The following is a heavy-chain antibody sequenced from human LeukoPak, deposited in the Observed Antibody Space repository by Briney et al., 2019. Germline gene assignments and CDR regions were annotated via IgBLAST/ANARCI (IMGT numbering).Heavy chain of an antibody. J-gene: IGHJ4*02. Sequence: PGRSLRLSCAGSELSFTRSWMNWVRQAPGKGLEWVANIKEDGSARYYVDSVKGRFTISRDNAKNSLYLEMSSLRAEDTAVYYCGGGGYWGQGILVTVSS. CDR3: GGGGY. CDR2: IKEDGSAR. V-gene: IGHV3-7*05. CDR1: ELSFTRSW. D-gene: IGHD6-25*01.